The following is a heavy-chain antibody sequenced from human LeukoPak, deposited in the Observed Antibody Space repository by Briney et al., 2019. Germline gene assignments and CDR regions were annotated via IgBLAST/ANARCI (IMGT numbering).Heavy chain of an antibody. CDR1: GGSISSYY. J-gene: IGHJ6*02. V-gene: IGHV4-59*01. Sequence: SETLSLTCTVSGGSISSYYWSWIRQPPGKGLEWIGYIYDSGSTNYNPSLKSRVTISVDTSKNQFSLKLSSVTAADTAVYYCARDTKSYSSSWTYYYYGMDAWGQGTTVTVSS. CDR3: ARDTKSYSSSWTYYYYGMDA. D-gene: IGHD6-13*01. CDR2: IYDSGST.